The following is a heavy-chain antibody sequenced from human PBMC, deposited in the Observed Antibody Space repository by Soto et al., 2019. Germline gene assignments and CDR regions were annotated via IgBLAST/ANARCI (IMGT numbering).Heavy chain of an antibody. CDR2: VYNSGST. J-gene: IGHJ4*02. V-gene: IGHV4-59*13. Sequence: LSLTCTVSGGSISSNYWTWIRQPPGKGLEWIGYVYNSGSTNYNPSLKSRVTISEDTSKGQFSLKVNSMTAADTAVYYCARYRREAVAGYTLDNWGQGILVTVSS. CDR1: GGSISSNY. CDR3: ARYRREAVAGYTLDN. D-gene: IGHD6-13*01.